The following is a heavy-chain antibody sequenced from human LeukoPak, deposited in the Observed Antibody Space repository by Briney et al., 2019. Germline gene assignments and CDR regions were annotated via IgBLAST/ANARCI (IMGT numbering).Heavy chain of an antibody. CDR1: GYSINTDYY. J-gene: IGHJ4*02. D-gene: IGHD3-9*01. V-gene: IGHV4-38-2*02. CDR2: IYQSGST. Sequence: SETLSLTCTVSGYSINTDYYWAWIRQPPGKGLEWIGHIYQSGSTYYNPSLKSRLTISLDTSKNQFSLKLNSVTAADTAVYYCARLKMDYDILTAYLDSWGQGTLVTVSS. CDR3: ARLKMDYDILTAYLDS.